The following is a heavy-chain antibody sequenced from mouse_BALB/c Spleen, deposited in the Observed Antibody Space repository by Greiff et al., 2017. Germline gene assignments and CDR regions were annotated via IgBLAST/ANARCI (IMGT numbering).Heavy chain of an antibody. J-gene: IGHJ3*01. V-gene: IGHV5-4*02. CDR3: ARGGGYSFAY. CDR1: GFTFSDYY. D-gene: IGHD2-3*01. CDR2: ISDGGSYT. Sequence: EVKLVESGGGLVKPGGSLKLSCAASGFTFSDYYMYWVRQTPEKRLEWVATISDGGSYTYYPDSVKGRFTISRDNAKNNLYLQMSSLKSEDTAMYYGARGGGYSFAYWGQGTLVTVSA.